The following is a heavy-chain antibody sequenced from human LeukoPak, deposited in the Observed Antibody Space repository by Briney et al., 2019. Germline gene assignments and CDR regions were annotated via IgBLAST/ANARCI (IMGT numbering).Heavy chain of an antibody. D-gene: IGHD6-19*01. V-gene: IGHV1-24*01. CDR3: ATGNPGPWLVNYFDY. Sequence: ASVKVSCKVSGYTLTELSMHWVRQAPGKGLEWMGGFDPEDGETIYAQKFQGRVTMTKDTSTDTAYMELSSLRSEDTAVYYCATGNPGPWLVNYFDYWGQGTLVTVSS. CDR2: FDPEDGET. CDR1: GYTLTELS. J-gene: IGHJ4*02.